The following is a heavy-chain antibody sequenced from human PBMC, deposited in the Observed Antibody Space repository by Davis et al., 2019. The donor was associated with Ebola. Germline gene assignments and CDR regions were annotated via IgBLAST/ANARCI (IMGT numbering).Heavy chain of an antibody. J-gene: IGHJ4*02. CDR2: INAGNGNT. CDR3: ARATIFGWFDY. D-gene: IGHD3-3*01. CDR1: GYTFTSYG. V-gene: IGHV1-3*01. Sequence: ASVKVSCKASGYTFTSYGISWVRQAPGQRLEWMGWINAGNGNTKYSQKFQGRVTITRDTSASTAYMELNSLRSEDTAVYYCARATIFGWFDYWGQGTLVTVSS.